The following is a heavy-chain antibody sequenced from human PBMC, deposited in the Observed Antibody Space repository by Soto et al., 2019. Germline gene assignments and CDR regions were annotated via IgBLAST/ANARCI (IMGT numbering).Heavy chain of an antibody. CDR3: ARDFTGWPPDGLDS. V-gene: IGHV1-18*01. CDR2: ISGYNGNT. CDR1: GYTFTTYG. D-gene: IGHD3-16*01. J-gene: IGHJ4*02. Sequence: ASVKVSGKASGYTFTTYGISWVRQAPGQGLECRVWISGYNGNTNYXXKLRGRGXXTADASRRTGXVELRXRTCDETAIXYCARDFTGWPPDGLDSWRQGTQVTVSS.